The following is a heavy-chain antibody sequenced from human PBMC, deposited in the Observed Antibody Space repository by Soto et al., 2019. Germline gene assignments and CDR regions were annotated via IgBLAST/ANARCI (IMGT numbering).Heavy chain of an antibody. CDR3: ARRSGDCSSTSCYSPQNWFDP. D-gene: IGHD2-2*02. V-gene: IGHV4-34*01. J-gene: IGHJ5*02. CDR1: GGSFSGYY. Sequence: PSETLSLTCAVYGGSFSGYYWSWIRQPPGKGLEWIGEINHSGSTNYNPSLKSRVTISVDTSKNQFSLKLSSVTAVDTAVYYCARRSGDCSSTSCYSPQNWFDPWGQGTLVTVSS. CDR2: INHSGST.